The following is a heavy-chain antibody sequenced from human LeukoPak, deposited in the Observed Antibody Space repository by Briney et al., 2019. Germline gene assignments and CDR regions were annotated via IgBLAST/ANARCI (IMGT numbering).Heavy chain of an antibody. D-gene: IGHD3-3*01. CDR2: INHSGST. CDR1: GFAFSSYW. Sequence: GSLRLSCAASGFAFSSYWMTWIRQPPGKGLEWIGEINHSGSTNYNPSLKSRVTISVDTSKNQFSLKLSSVTAADTAVYYCARPLSFWSGYFMDWGQGTLVTVSS. CDR3: ARPLSFWSGYFMD. V-gene: IGHV4-34*01. J-gene: IGHJ4*02.